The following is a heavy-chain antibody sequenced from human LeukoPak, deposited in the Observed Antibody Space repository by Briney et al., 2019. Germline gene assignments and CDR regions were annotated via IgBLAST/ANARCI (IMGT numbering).Heavy chain of an antibody. CDR3: VRDRGTYRPIDY. V-gene: IGHV3-21*04. J-gene: IGHJ4*02. D-gene: IGHD1-26*01. CDR1: AFSLSAYN. Sequence: GGSLRLSCAASAFSLSAYNMNWVRQAPGKGLEWVSSISYTGTYIYYADSVKGRFTISRDNAQNSLYLQMNSLRAEDTAIYYCVRDRGTYRPIDYWGQGTRVSVSS. CDR2: ISYTGTYI.